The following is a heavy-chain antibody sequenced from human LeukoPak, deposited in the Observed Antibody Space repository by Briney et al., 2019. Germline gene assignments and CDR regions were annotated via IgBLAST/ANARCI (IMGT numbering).Heavy chain of an antibody. CDR2: ISWNSGSI. CDR3: AKGAVGATSGYFDL. CDR1: GFTFDDYA. V-gene: IGHV3-9*01. D-gene: IGHD1-26*01. J-gene: IGHJ2*01. Sequence: GRSLRLSCAASGFTFDDYAMHWVRQAPGKGLEWVSGISWNSGSIGYADSVKGRFTISRDNAKNSLCLQMNSLRAEDTALYYCAKGAVGATSGYFDLWGRGTLVTVSS.